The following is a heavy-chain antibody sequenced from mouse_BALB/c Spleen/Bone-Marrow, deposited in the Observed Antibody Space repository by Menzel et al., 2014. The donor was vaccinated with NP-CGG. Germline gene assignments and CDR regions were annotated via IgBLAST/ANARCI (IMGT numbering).Heavy chain of an antibody. D-gene: IGHD2-1*01. Sequence: VQLQQSGAELVKPWASVKLSCKASGYTFTSYYIYWVKQRPGQGLEWIGEINPSNGGTNFNEKFKSKATLTVDKSSSTAYMQLSSLTSEDSAVYYCTRSNGNWFAYWGQGTLVTVSA. CDR1: GYTFTSYY. CDR3: TRSNGNWFAY. CDR2: INPSNGGT. J-gene: IGHJ3*01. V-gene: IGHV1S81*02.